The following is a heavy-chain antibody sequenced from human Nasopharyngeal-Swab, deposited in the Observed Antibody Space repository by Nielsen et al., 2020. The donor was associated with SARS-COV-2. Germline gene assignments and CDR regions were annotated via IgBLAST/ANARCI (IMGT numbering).Heavy chain of an antibody. Sequence: ASVKVSCKASGYTFPSYYMHWVRQAPVQGLEWMGIINPSGGSTSYAHKFQGRVIMTKDTSTSTVYMELSSLRSEDTAVYYCARDRVAATPFGGPEWSFDYWGQGTLVTVSS. CDR2: INPSGGST. CDR3: ARDRVAATPFGGPEWSFDY. CDR1: GYTFPSYY. D-gene: IGHD2-15*01. V-gene: IGHV1-46*01. J-gene: IGHJ4*02.